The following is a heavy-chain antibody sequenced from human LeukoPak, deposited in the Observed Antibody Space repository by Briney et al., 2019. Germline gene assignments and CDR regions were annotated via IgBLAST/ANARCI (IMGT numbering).Heavy chain of an antibody. J-gene: IGHJ4*02. V-gene: IGHV1-69*01. CDR1: GGTFSTYA. D-gene: IGHD2-2*01. Sequence: ASVKVSCKASGGTFSTYAISWVRQAPGQGLEWVGVIIPMVGTATYAQTFQGRVTITADESTSTAYMELSSLRSEDTAVYYCARDLYCNRTSCSVWGQGTLVIVSS. CDR2: IIPMVGTA. CDR3: ARDLYCNRTSCSV.